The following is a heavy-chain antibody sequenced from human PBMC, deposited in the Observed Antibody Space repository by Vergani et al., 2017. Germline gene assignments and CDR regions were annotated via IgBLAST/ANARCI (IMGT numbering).Heavy chain of an antibody. J-gene: IGHJ2*01. V-gene: IGHV4-30-4*08. CDR1: GGSISSGDYY. CDR3: ARLGEQWPSARYFDL. D-gene: IGHD6-19*01. Sequence: QVQLQESGPGLVKPSQTLSLTCTVSGGSISSGDYYWSWIRQPPGKVLEWIGYIYYSGSTYYNPSLKSRVTISVDTSKNQFSLKLSSVTAADTAVYYCARLGEQWPSARYFDLWGRGTLVTVSS. CDR2: IYYSGST.